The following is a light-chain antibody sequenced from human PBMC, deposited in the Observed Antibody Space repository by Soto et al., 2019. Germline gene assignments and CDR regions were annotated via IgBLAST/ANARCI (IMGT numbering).Light chain of an antibody. CDR3: SSYTTSSTVV. V-gene: IGLV2-14*03. Sequence: QSVVTQPASVFGSPGQSMTISCTGTSSGVGGYNFVSGYQQRPGKAPKLMIYEVSNRPSGVSNRFSGSESGNTASLTISGLQPEDEADYYCSSYTTSSTVVFGTGTKATVL. J-gene: IGLJ1*01. CDR1: SSGVGGYNF. CDR2: EVS.